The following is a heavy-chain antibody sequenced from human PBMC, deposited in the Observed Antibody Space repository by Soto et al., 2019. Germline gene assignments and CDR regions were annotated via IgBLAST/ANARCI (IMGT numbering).Heavy chain of an antibody. CDR2: IGTAGDT. CDR3: ARGYSSSSGSDYFDY. J-gene: IGHJ4*02. V-gene: IGHV3-13*01. D-gene: IGHD6-6*01. CDR1: GFTFSSYD. Sequence: GGSLRLSCAASGFTFSSYDMHWVRQAPGKGLEWVSAIGTAGDTYYPGSVKGRFTISRENAKNSLYLQMNSLRAGDTAVYYCARGYSSSSGSDYFDYWGQGTLVTVSS.